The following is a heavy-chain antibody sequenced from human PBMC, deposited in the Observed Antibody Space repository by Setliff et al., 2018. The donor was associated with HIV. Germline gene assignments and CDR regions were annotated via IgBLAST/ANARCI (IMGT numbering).Heavy chain of an antibody. Sequence: SETLSLTCTVSGGSITXSSYXGGWIRQXXXXGXXXIGSIYYRGSTYYNPSXKSRVTISVDTSKNQFSLKLSSVTAAHTAVYYCARHXXLETYMDVWGKGTTVTVSS. D-gene: IGHD3-3*01. CDR1: GGSITXSSYX. V-gene: IGHV4-39*07. CDR3: ARHXXLETYMDV. J-gene: IGHJ6*03. CDR2: IYYRGST.